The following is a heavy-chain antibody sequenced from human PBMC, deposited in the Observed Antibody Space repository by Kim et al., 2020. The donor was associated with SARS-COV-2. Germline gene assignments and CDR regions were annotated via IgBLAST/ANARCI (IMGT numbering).Heavy chain of an antibody. CDR1: GGSFSGYY. V-gene: IGHV4-34*01. CDR2: INHSGST. Sequence: SETLSLTCAVYGGSFSGYYWSWIRQPPGKGLEWIGEINHSGSTNYNPSLKSRVTISVDTSKNQFSLKLSSVTAADTAVYYCARAGPYYDFWSGYYSRDSKCFDYWGQGTLVTVSS. CDR3: ARAGPYYDFWSGYYSRDSKCFDY. D-gene: IGHD3-3*01. J-gene: IGHJ4*02.